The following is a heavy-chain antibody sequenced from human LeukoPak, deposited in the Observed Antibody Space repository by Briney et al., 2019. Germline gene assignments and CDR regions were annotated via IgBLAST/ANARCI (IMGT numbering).Heavy chain of an antibody. CDR2: IYYSGST. J-gene: IGHJ4*02. CDR3: ARLRHGYNQYYFDY. CDR1: GGSISSSSYY. D-gene: IGHD5-24*01. V-gene: IGHV4-39*07. Sequence: PSETLSLTCTVSGGSISSSSYYWGWIRQPPGKGLEWIGSIYYSGSTYYNPSLKNRVTISVDTSKNQFSLKLSSVTAADTAVYYCARLRHGYNQYYFDYWGQGTLVTVSS.